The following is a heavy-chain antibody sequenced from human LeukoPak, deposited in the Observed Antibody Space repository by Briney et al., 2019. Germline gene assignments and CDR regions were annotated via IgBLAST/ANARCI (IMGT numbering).Heavy chain of an antibody. J-gene: IGHJ4*02. Sequence: AGGSLRLSCAASGFTFNSYSMNWVGQAPGKGLEWVSSISSSSSYIYYADSVKGRFTISRDNAKNSLYLQMNSLRAEDTAVYYCARALSDYYGSGSYYNWVAFDYWGQGTLVTVSS. CDR2: ISSSSSYI. V-gene: IGHV3-21*01. CDR3: ARALSDYYGSGSYYNWVAFDY. CDR1: GFTFNSYS. D-gene: IGHD3-10*01.